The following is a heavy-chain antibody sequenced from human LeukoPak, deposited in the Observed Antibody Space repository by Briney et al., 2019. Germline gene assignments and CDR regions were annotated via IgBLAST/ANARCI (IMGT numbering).Heavy chain of an antibody. CDR1: GFTFSSYS. CDR3: ARELGEALHYFDY. D-gene: IGHD2-21*01. Sequence: GGSLRLSCAVSGFTFSSYSMTWVRQAPGKGLEWVSSISSSSGYKYYADSVKGRFTISRDNAKNSLYLQMNSLRAEDTALYYCARELGEALHYFDYWGRGSLVTVSS. J-gene: IGHJ4*02. CDR2: ISSSSGYK. V-gene: IGHV3-21*04.